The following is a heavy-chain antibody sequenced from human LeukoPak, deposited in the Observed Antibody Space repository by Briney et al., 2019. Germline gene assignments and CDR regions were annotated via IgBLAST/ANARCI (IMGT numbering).Heavy chain of an antibody. Sequence: SETLSLTCTVSGGSISSSSFYWGWIRQPPGKGLEWIGSIYYRGNTDYNPSLKSRVTISVDTSKNQFSLNLSSVTAADTAIYYCARDVGYCSGSSCYSLNYYYYYYMDVWGRGTTVTVSS. CDR3: ARDVGYCSGSSCYSLNYYYYYYMDV. V-gene: IGHV4-39*07. J-gene: IGHJ6*03. CDR1: GGSISSSSFY. D-gene: IGHD2-15*01. CDR2: IYYRGNT.